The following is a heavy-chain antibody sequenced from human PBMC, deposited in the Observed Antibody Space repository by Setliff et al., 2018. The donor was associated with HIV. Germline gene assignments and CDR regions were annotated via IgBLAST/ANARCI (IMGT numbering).Heavy chain of an antibody. V-gene: IGHV4-34*01. Sequence: PSETLSLTCAVYGGSFSGFYWNWIRQAPGKGLEWIGEINHSRRTKYNPSLKSRVTISVDTSKNQFSLKLSSVTAADTAVYYCARVSSTYWYSIFRNYYYHMDVWGKGTTVTVSS. CDR3: ARVSSTYWYSIFRNYYYHMDV. CDR1: GGSFSGFY. J-gene: IGHJ6*03. CDR2: INHSRRT. D-gene: IGHD2-8*02.